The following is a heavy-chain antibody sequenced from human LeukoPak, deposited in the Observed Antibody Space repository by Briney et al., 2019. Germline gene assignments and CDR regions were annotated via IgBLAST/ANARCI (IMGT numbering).Heavy chain of an antibody. CDR3: AKEVERTGYSYGGGPFGY. V-gene: IGHV3-23*01. D-gene: IGHD5-18*01. J-gene: IGHJ4*02. CDR2: ISGSGGST. Sequence: PGGSLRLSCAASGFTFSSYAMSWVRQAPGKGLEWVSAISGSGGSTYYADSVKGRFTISRDNSKNTLYLQMNSLRAEDTAVYYCAKEVERTGYSYGGGPFGYWGQGTLVTVSS. CDR1: GFTFSSYA.